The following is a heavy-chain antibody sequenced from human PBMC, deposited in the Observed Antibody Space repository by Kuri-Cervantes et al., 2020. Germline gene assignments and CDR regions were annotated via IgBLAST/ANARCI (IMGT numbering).Heavy chain of an antibody. V-gene: IGHV4-34*01. Sequence: GSLRLSCAVYGGPFSGYYWSWIRQPPGKGLEWIGEINHSGSTNYNPSLKSRVTISLDTSKNQFSLKLSSVTAADAAVYYCARAYSSSSYDWLDPWGQGTLVTVSS. D-gene: IGHD6-6*01. CDR3: ARAYSSSSYDWLDP. CDR1: GGPFSGYY. CDR2: INHSGST. J-gene: IGHJ5*02.